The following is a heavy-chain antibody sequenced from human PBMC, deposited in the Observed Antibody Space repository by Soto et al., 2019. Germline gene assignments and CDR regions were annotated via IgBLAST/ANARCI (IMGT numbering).Heavy chain of an antibody. D-gene: IGHD6-19*01. CDR3: ARGSSSFKAPYYYSAMDV. V-gene: IGHV5-51*01. CDR1: GYSFTSYW. CDR2: IYPGDSDT. Sequence: GESLKISCKGSGYSFTSYWIGWVRQMPGKGLECMGIIYPGDSDTRYSPSFQGQVTISADKSISTAYLQWSSLKASDTAVYYCARGSSSFKAPYYYSAMDVGGQGTTVTVSS. J-gene: IGHJ6*02.